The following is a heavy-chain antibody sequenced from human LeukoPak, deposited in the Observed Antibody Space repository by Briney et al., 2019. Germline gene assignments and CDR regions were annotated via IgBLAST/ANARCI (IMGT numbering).Heavy chain of an antibody. J-gene: IGHJ4*02. CDR1: GFTFSSYA. D-gene: IGHD4-17*01. V-gene: IGHV3-30-3*01. Sequence: GGSLRLSCAASGFTFSSYAMHWVRQAPGKGLDWVAVISYDGSCQYYADSVKGRFTISRDNSKNTLYLQMNSLRAEDTAVYYCARDHHAVTTSIHYWGQGTLVTVSS. CDR2: ISYDGSCQ. CDR3: ARDHHAVTTSIHY.